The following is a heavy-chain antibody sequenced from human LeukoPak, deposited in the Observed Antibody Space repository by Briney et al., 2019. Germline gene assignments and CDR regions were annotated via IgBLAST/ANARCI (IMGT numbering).Heavy chain of an antibody. J-gene: IGHJ4*02. CDR1: GVSISNYY. Sequence: SETLSLTCTVSGVSISNYYWSWIRQPPGKGLEWIGYIYYSGNTNYNPSLKSRVTISVDTSEDQFSLKLSSVTAADTAVYYCVRENYSSGWYGIIDYWGQGTLVTVSS. CDR3: VRENYSSGWYGIIDY. CDR2: IYYSGNT. V-gene: IGHV4-59*01. D-gene: IGHD6-19*01.